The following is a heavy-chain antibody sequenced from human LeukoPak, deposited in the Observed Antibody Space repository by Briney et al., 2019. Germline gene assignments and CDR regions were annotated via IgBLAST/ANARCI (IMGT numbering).Heavy chain of an antibody. Sequence: PGGSLRLSCAASGFTVSSNYMSWVRQAPGKGLEWVSVIYSGGSTYYADSVKGRFTISRDNSKNTLYLQMNNLRAEDTAVYYCAREGRIVVVPAAMSEVKPDYYYYYGMDVWGQGTTVTVSS. D-gene: IGHD2-2*01. CDR1: GFTVSSNY. J-gene: IGHJ6*02. V-gene: IGHV3-53*05. CDR3: AREGRIVVVPAAMSEVKPDYYYYYGMDV. CDR2: IYSGGST.